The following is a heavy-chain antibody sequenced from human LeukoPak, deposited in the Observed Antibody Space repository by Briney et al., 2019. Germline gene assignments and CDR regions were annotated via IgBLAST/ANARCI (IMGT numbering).Heavy chain of an antibody. J-gene: IGHJ4*02. Sequence: SETLSLSCSVSGGSINSYYCSWIRQPPGKGLEWIGYIFYSGRTNYNPSLKSRVTISVDTSKNQFSLELSSVTAADTAIYYCARRITTNGWCRDDYWGQGTLVTVSS. CDR1: GGSINSYY. D-gene: IGHD2-8*01. CDR2: IFYSGRT. V-gene: IGHV4-59*08. CDR3: ARRITTNGWCRDDY.